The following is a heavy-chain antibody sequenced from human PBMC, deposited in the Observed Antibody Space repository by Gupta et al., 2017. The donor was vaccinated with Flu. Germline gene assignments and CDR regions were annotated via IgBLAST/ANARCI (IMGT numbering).Heavy chain of an antibody. V-gene: IGHV3-23*01. CDR1: GFTFSSYA. CDR2: ISNDGTT. J-gene: IGHJ4*02. CDR3: AKESHASGWYPFDC. D-gene: IGHD6-19*01. Sequence: LSCAASGFTFSSYAMSWVRQAPGKGLEWVSGISNDGTTYYADSVRGRFTVSRDNSKNTLYVQMNTLRAEDTAVYYCAKESHASGWYPFDCWGQGTLVTVSS.